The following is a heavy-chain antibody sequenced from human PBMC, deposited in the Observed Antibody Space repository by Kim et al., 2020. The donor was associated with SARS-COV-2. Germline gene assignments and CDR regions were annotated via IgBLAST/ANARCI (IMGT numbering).Heavy chain of an antibody. CDR3: ARVVAARLRYYGMDV. V-gene: IGHV3-21*01. D-gene: IGHD6-6*01. Sequence: ESVKGRFTISRDNAKNSLYLQRNSLRAEDTAVYYCARVVAARLRYYGMDVWGQGTTVTVSS. J-gene: IGHJ6*02.